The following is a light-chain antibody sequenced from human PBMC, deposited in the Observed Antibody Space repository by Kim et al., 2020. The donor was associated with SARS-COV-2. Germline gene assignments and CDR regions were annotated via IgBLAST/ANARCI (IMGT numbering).Light chain of an antibody. J-gene: IGKJ1*01. V-gene: IGKV4-1*01. Sequence: DIVMTQSPDSLAVSLGERATINCKSSQSVLYSSNNKNYLAWYQQKSGQPPKLLIYWASTRESGVPDRFSGSGSGTDFTLTISSLQAEDVAVYYCQQYYRTPRTFGQGTKVDIK. CDR2: WAS. CDR3: QQYYRTPRT. CDR1: QSVLYSSNNKNY.